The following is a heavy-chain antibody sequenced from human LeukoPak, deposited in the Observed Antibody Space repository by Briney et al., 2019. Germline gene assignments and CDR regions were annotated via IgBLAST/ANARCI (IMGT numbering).Heavy chain of an antibody. D-gene: IGHD3-3*01. CDR2: ISYDGSNE. CDR3: ARAPSGYYPYFDY. V-gene: IGHV3-30*04. J-gene: IGHJ4*02. Sequence: GGSLRLSCAASEFTFSSYTMHWVRQAPGKGLEGVAVISYDGSNEYYADSVKGRFTISRDNSKSTLYLQMNSLRAEDATMYYCARAPSGYYPYFDYWGQGTLVTASS. CDR1: EFTFSSYT.